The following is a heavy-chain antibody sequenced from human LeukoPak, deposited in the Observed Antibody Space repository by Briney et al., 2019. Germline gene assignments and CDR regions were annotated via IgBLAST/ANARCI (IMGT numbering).Heavy chain of an antibody. CDR1: GFPFSNYA. CDR2: ISDSGVNT. J-gene: IGHJ4*02. CDR3: ARDGTDYGDYIDY. Sequence: PGGSLRLSCAASGFPFSNYAMSWVRQAPGKGLEWVSVISDSGVNTYYADSVKGRFTISRDISQNTLYLQMNSLRAEDTAVYYCARDGTDYGDYIDYWGQGTLVTVSS. V-gene: IGHV3-23*01. D-gene: IGHD4-17*01.